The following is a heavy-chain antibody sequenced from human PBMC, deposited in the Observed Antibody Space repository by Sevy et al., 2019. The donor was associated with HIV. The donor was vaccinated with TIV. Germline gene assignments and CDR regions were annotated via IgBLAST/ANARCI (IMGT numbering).Heavy chain of an antibody. Sequence: SGPTLVNPTQTLTLTCTFSGFSLSTSGVGVGWIRQPPGKALEWLALIYWNDDKRYSPSLKSRLTITKDTSKNQVVLTMTNMDPVDTATYYCAHRAMLTFYYDSSGYHGAFDIWGQGTMVTVSS. CDR2: IYWNDDK. V-gene: IGHV2-5*01. CDR3: AHRAMLTFYYDSSGYHGAFDI. J-gene: IGHJ3*02. D-gene: IGHD3-22*01. CDR1: GFSLSTSGVG.